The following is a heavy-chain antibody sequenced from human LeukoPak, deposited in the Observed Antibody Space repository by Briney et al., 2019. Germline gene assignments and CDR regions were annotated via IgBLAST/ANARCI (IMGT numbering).Heavy chain of an antibody. V-gene: IGHV1-46*01. D-gene: IGHD2-15*01. CDR3: AREYCSGGSCYSFDY. CDR2: INPSGGST. J-gene: IGHJ4*02. Sequence: WASAKVSCKASGYTFTSYYMHWVRQAPGQGLEWMGIINPSGGSTSYAQKFQGRVTMTRDTSTSTVYMELSSLRSEDTAVYYCAREYCSGGSCYSFDYWGQGTLVTVSS. CDR1: GYTFTSYY.